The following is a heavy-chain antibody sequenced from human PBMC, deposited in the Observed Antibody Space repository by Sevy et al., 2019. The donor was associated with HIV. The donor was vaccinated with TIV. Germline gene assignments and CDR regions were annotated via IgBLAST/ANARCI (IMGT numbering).Heavy chain of an antibody. CDR1: GFTFSSYT. D-gene: IGHD6-13*01. CDR2: LFGGGHGA. J-gene: IGHJ4*02. Sequence: GGSLRLSCAGSGFTFSSYTMNWVRQAPGKGLEWVSSLFGGGHGANYADSVKGRFIISRDNSRNTLSLQLNSLRAEDAAVYYCAKMEGQLVSEYYFDYWGQGILVTVSS. CDR3: AKMEGQLVSEYYFDY. V-gene: IGHV3-23*01.